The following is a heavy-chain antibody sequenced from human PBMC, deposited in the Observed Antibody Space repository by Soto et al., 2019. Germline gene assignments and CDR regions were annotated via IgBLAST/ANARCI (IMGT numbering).Heavy chain of an antibody. V-gene: IGHV3-53*01. CDR2: IYSGGYT. CDR3: ATRAGGGGY. D-gene: IGHD3-10*01. Sequence: EVQLVESGGGLIQPGGSLRLSCAVSGFTVSNNYMSWVRQAPGKGLEGVSVIYSGGYTAYGDSVKGRFTISRDNSKNTLSIQKNTRRARDPAGFYCATRAGGGGYWGQGTLVTVSS. J-gene: IGHJ4*02. CDR1: GFTVSNNY.